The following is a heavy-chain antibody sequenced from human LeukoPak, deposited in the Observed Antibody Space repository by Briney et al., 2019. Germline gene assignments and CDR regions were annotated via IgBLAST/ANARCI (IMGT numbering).Heavy chain of an antibody. V-gene: IGHV4-34*01. CDR3: AREVGIAAAGIPD. D-gene: IGHD6-13*01. CDR1: GGSFSGYY. Sequence: SETLSLTCAVYGGSFSGYYWSWIRQPPGKGLEWIGSIYYSGSTYYNPSLKSRVTISVDTSKNQFSLKLSSVTAADTAVYYCAREVGIAAAGIPDWGQGTLVTVSS. CDR2: IYYSGST. J-gene: IGHJ4*02.